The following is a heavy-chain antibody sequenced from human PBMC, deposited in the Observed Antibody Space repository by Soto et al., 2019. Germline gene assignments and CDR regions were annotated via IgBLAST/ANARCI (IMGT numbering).Heavy chain of an antibody. J-gene: IGHJ6*02. V-gene: IGHV1-18*01. D-gene: IGHD5-12*01. CDR2: ISAYNGKT. Sequence: QVQLVQSGGEVKKPGASVKLSCTASGYTFTSYGISWVRQAPGQGLEWMGWISAYNGKTNYAQNVQGRVTMTTDTSTRTAYMDLRSLRSDDTAVYYXSRGGDXNYYHGMDFWGQGTTVTVSS. CDR1: GYTFTSYG. CDR3: SRGGDXNYYHGMDF.